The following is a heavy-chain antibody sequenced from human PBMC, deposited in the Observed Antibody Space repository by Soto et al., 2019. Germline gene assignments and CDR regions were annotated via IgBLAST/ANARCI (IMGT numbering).Heavy chain of an antibody. CDR2: ISPYNGDT. J-gene: IGHJ6*03. D-gene: IGHD3-10*01. V-gene: IGHV1-18*01. CDR3: ARMVRGSTFGYYYDMDV. CDR1: GYTFTSHG. Sequence: QVQLVQCGAEVKKPGARVKVSCKTSGYTFTSHGISWVRQAPGQGLEWMGWISPYNGDTNYAQKLQGRVSVTTDSSTRTAYMELRSLRSEDTAVYYCARMVRGSTFGYYYDMDVWGKGTKVTVSS.